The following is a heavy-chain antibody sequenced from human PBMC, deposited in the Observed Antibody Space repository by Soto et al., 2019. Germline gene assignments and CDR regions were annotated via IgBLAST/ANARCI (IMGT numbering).Heavy chain of an antibody. J-gene: IGHJ4*02. V-gene: IGHV1-3*01. CDR1: GYTFTSYA. CDR2: INAGNGNT. Sequence: GASVKVSCKASGYTFTSYAMHWVRQAPGQRLEWMGWINAGNGNTKYSQKFQGRVTITRDTSASTAYMELSSLRSDDTAAYYCARDRGYYHYYFDYWGQGTLVTVSS. D-gene: IGHD3-22*01. CDR3: ARDRGYYHYYFDY.